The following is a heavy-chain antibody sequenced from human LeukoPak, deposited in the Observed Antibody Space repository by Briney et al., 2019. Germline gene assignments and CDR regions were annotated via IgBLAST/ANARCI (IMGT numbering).Heavy chain of an antibody. J-gene: IGHJ4*02. Sequence: SETLSLTCTVSGYSISSGYYWGWIRPPPGKGLEWIGSIYHSGSTYYNPSLKSRVTISVDTSKNQFSLKLSSVTAADTAVYYCARDPPGIAAYLPTLWGQGTLVTVSS. D-gene: IGHD6-13*01. CDR3: ARDPPGIAAYLPTL. CDR1: GYSISSGYY. V-gene: IGHV4-38-2*02. CDR2: IYHSGST.